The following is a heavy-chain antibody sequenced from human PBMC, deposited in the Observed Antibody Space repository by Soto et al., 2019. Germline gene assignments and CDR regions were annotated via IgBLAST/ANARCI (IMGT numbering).Heavy chain of an antibody. CDR1: GYAFTTYG. D-gene: IGHD6-6*01. CDR2: ISAHNGNT. Sequence: QVHLVQSGAEVKKPGASVKVSCQASGYAFTTYGITWVRQAPGQGLEWMGWISAHNGNTNYAQKLQGRVTVTRDTSTSTGYMELRSLRSDDTAVYYCGRGRDGDYWGQGALVTVSS. V-gene: IGHV1-18*01. J-gene: IGHJ4*02. CDR3: GRGRDGDY.